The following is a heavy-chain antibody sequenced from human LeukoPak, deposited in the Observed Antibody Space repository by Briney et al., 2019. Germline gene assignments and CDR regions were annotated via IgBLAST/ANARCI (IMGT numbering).Heavy chain of an antibody. CDR2: IYNSGSP. D-gene: IGHD3-22*01. CDR3: AKDLYYYDTNAYYFDWFDP. V-gene: IGHV4-59*01. Sequence: SETLSLTCTVSGGSISSYYWSWIRQPPGKGLEWIGYIYNSGSPNYNPSLKSRVTMSVDTSKNQFPLKLSSVTAADTAVYYCAKDLYYYDTNAYYFDWFDPWGQGTLVTVSS. CDR1: GGSISSYY. J-gene: IGHJ5*02.